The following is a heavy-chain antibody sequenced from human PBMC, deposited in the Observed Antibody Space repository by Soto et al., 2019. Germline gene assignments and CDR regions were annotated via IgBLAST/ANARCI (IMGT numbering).Heavy chain of an antibody. CDR1: GFTFRSYA. V-gene: IGHV3-23*01. D-gene: IGHD6-19*01. CDR3: AKDSSGWYDAFDI. Sequence: EVQLLESGGGLVQPGGSLRLSCAASGFTFRSYAMSWVRQAPGKGLEWVSAISGSGGSTYYADSVKGRFTISRDNSKNTLYLQINSLRAEDTAVYYCAKDSSGWYDAFDIWGQGTMVTVSS. CDR2: ISGSGGST. J-gene: IGHJ3*02.